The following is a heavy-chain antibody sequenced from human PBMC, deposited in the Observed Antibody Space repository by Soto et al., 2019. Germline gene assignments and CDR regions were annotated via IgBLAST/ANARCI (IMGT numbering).Heavy chain of an antibody. CDR1: GGSFSGYY. Sequence: PSETLSLTCAVSGGSFSGYYWSWIRQPPGKGLEWIGEINHSGSTNYNPSLKSRVTISVDTSKNQFSLKLSSVTAADTAVYYCARGLDYCGGDCYPGGYWCQGTLVT. J-gene: IGHJ4*02. CDR2: INHSGST. V-gene: IGHV4-34*01. D-gene: IGHD2-21*02. CDR3: ARGLDYCGGDCYPGGY.